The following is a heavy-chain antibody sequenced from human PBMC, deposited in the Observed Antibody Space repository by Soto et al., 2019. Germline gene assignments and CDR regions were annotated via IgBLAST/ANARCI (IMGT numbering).Heavy chain of an antibody. Sequence: PGGSLRLSCAASGFTFSNFALTWVRQSPGKGLEWVSTISGSGGITYYADSVKGRFTISRDNSRNTLYLQMNSLRAEDTAIYYCATITAVGTAYYWGQGSLVTVSS. CDR2: ISGSGGIT. V-gene: IGHV3-23*01. CDR1: GFTFSNFA. CDR3: ATITAVGTAYY. J-gene: IGHJ4*02. D-gene: IGHD6-13*01.